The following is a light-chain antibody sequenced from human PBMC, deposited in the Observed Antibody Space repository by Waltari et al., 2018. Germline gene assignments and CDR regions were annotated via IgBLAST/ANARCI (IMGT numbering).Light chain of an antibody. J-gene: IGKJ3*01. CDR2: WAS. V-gene: IGKV4-1*01. CDR3: QQYYNVPFT. Sequence: IVMTQSPDSLAASLGDRATINCKSSQSILYSSNNKNYLAWYQQKPGQPPKLLIYWASTRESGVPDRFSGSGSGTDFTLTISSLQAEDVAVYYCQQYYNVPFTFGPGTKVDVK. CDR1: QSILYSSNNKNY.